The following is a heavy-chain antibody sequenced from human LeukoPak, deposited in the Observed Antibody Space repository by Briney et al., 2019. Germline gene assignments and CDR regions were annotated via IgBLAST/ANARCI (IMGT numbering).Heavy chain of an antibody. Sequence: PSETLSLTCTVSGGSISSYYWSWIRQPPGKGLEWIGYIYYSGSTNYNPPLKSRVTISVDTSKNQFSLKLSSVTAADTAVYYCARGEYRYCSSTSCRAGWFDPWGEGTLVTVSS. CDR3: ARGEYRYCSSTSCRAGWFDP. D-gene: IGHD2-2*01. J-gene: IGHJ5*02. CDR1: GGSISSYY. CDR2: IYYSGST. V-gene: IGHV4-59*01.